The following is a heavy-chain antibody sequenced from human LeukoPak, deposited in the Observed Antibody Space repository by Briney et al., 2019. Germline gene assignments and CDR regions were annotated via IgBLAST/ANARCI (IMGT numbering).Heavy chain of an antibody. Sequence: GGSLRLSCAASGFTFSNAWMSWVRQAPGKGLEWVGRIKSKTDGATTDYAAPVKGRFTISRDDSKNTLYLQMNSLKTEDTAVYSCTPGPWFQNDYWGQGTLVTVSS. D-gene: IGHD4/OR15-4a*01. CDR1: GFTFSNAW. V-gene: IGHV3-15*01. J-gene: IGHJ4*02. CDR2: IKSKTDGATT. CDR3: TPGPWFQNDY.